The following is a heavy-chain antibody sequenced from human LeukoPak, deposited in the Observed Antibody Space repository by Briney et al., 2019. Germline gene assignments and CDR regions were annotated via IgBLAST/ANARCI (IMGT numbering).Heavy chain of an antibody. J-gene: IGHJ3*02. CDR1: GFTFSDYY. V-gene: IGHV3-11*04. Sequence: GGSLRLSCAASGFTFSDYYMSWIRQAPGKGLEWVSYISSSGGTIYYADSVKGQFTISRDNAMNSLYLQMNSLRAEDTAVYYCARSRATYAFDIWGQGTMVTVSS. CDR3: ARSRATYAFDI. D-gene: IGHD5-12*01. CDR2: ISSSGGTI.